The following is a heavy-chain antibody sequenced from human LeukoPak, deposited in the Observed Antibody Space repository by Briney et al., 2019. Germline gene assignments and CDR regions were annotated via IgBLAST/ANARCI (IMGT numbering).Heavy chain of an antibody. D-gene: IGHD3-22*01. CDR3: ARDPYYGSSVGWFDP. Sequence: ASVKVSCKASGYTFTDYYIHWVRQAPGQGLEWMGRINPNTGGASYAQKFQGRVTMTRDTSISTAYMEMSSLRYDDTALYYCARDPYYGSSVGWFDPWGQGTLATVSS. CDR2: INPNTGGA. J-gene: IGHJ5*02. CDR1: GYTFTDYY. V-gene: IGHV1-2*06.